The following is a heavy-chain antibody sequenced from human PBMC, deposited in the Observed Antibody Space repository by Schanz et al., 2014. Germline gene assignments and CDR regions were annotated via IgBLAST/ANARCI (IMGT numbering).Heavy chain of an antibody. CDR2: ISRDGTTS. CDR3: ARENLNWEAFDI. V-gene: IGHV3-11*01. CDR1: GFIFNDSS. J-gene: IGHJ3*02. Sequence: QVQLVESGGGLVKPGGSLRLSCAASGFIFNDSSLNWIRQAPGKGLEWLSYISRDGTTSYYADSVKGRFTISRDNAKNSLYLEMTSLRGEDTAVYYCARENLNWEAFDIWGQGTVVTVSS. D-gene: IGHD7-27*01.